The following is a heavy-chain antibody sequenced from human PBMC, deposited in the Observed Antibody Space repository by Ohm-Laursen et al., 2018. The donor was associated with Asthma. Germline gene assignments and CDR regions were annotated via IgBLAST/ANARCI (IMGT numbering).Heavy chain of an antibody. CDR2: ISSSSSYI. CDR1: GFTFSSYS. Sequence: SLRLSCTASGFTFSSYSMNWVRQAPGKGLEWVSSISSSSSYIYYADSVKGRFTISRDNAKNSLYLQMNSLRAEDTAVYYCARVLTTVTKFYYYGMDVWGQGTTVTVSS. J-gene: IGHJ6*02. CDR3: ARVLTTVTKFYYYGMDV. D-gene: IGHD4-17*01. V-gene: IGHV3-21*01.